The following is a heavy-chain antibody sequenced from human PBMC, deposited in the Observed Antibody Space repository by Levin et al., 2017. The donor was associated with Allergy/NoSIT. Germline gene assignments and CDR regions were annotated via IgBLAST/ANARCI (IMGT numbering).Heavy chain of an antibody. V-gene: IGHV4-34*01. CDR2: INHSGST. Sequence: SETLSLTCAVYGGSFSGYYWSWIRQPPGKGLEWIGEINHSGSTNYNPSLKSRVTISVDTSKNQFSLKLSSVTAADTAVYYCARSNYCSSTSCYTDYYYYYGMDVWGQGTTVTVSS. CDR1: GGSFSGYY. J-gene: IGHJ6*02. D-gene: IGHD2-2*02. CDR3: ARSNYCSSTSCYTDYYYYYGMDV.